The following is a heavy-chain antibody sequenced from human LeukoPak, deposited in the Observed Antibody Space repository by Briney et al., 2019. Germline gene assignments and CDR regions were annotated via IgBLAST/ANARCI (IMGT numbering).Heavy chain of an antibody. Sequence: ASVKVSCKASGGTFSSYTISWVRQAPGQGPEWMGRIIPILGIANYAQKFQGRVTITADKSTSTAYMELSSLRSEDTAVYYCARDTTYYDFWRRAWFDPWGQGTLVTVSS. CDR2: IIPILGIA. CDR1: GGTFSSYT. V-gene: IGHV1-69*04. J-gene: IGHJ5*02. D-gene: IGHD3-3*01. CDR3: ARDTTYYDFWRRAWFDP.